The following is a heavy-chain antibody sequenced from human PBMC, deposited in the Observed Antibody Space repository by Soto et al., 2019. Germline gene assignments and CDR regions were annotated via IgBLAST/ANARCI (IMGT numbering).Heavy chain of an antibody. CDR2: ISAKTGNT. CDR3: ARVIVRDGAYDFQGS. D-gene: IGHD5-12*01. CDR1: GYTFSNYG. Sequence: ASVKVSCKTSGYTFSNYGITWVRQAPGQGLEWVGWISAKTGNTKYAQNFQGRVTMTADTSTSTASMELESLRSDDTAVYYRARVIVRDGAYDFQGSWAHGTMV. J-gene: IGHJ5*01. V-gene: IGHV1-18*01.